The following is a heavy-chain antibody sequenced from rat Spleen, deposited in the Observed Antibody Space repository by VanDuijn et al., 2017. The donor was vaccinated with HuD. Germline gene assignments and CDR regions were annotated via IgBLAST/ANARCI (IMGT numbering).Heavy chain of an antibody. Sequence: EVQLVESGGGLVQPGRSMKLSCAASGLSFSNYDMAWVRQAPTKGLEWVASISYDGTATYYRNSVKGRFTLSRDNAKSTLYLQMDSLRSEDTATYCCTTDGYYHYFDYWGQGVMVTVSS. CDR1: GLSFSNYD. CDR3: TTDGYYHYFDY. CDR2: ISYDGTAT. V-gene: IGHV5-20*01. J-gene: IGHJ2*01. D-gene: IGHD1-12*03.